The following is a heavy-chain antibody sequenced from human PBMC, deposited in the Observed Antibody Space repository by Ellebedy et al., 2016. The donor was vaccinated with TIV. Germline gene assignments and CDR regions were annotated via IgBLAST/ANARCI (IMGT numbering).Heavy chain of an antibody. CDR3: TRDVGYVAWTGGY. Sequence: GESLKISCAAWGFPFSNFWMSWVRQAPGKGLEWVANIKQDGSEKYYVDSVKGRFTISRDNAKNSLYLQMNSLRAEDTAVYYCTRDVGYVAWTGGYWGQGTLVTVSS. CDR1: GFPFSNFW. D-gene: IGHD3/OR15-3a*01. J-gene: IGHJ4*02. CDR2: IKQDGSEK. V-gene: IGHV3-7*04.